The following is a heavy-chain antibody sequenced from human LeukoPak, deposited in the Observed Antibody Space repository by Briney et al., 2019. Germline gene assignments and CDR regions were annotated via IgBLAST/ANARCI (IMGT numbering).Heavy chain of an antibody. CDR1: GGTFSSYA. Sequence: GASVKVSCKASGGTFSSYAISWVRQAPGQGLEWMGGIIPMFGTANYAQNFQGRVTITADKSTSTAYMELSSLRSDDTAVYYCARDTVGQPFDYWGQGSLVTVSS. CDR3: ARDTVGQPFDY. J-gene: IGHJ4*02. V-gene: IGHV1-69*06. CDR2: IIPMFGTA.